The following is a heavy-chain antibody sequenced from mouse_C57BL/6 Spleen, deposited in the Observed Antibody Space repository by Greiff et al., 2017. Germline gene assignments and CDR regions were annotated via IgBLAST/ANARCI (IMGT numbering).Heavy chain of an antibody. CDR2: IDPETGGT. V-gene: IGHV1-15*01. Sequence: VQRMESGAELVRPGASVTLSCKASGYTFTDYEMHWVKQTPVHGLEWIGAIDPETGGTAYNQKFKGKAILTADKSSSTAYMELRSLTSEDSAVYYCTNYYGPYYFDYWGQGTTLTVSS. CDR1: GYTFTDYE. D-gene: IGHD1-2*01. J-gene: IGHJ2*01. CDR3: TNYYGPYYFDY.